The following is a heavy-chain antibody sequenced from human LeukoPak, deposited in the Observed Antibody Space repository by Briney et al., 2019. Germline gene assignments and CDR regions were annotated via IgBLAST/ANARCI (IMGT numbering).Heavy chain of an antibody. J-gene: IGHJ4*02. CDR1: GYSISIGYY. CDR2: IHHGGTT. D-gene: IGHD3-22*01. V-gene: IGHV4-38-2*02. CDR3: AGSKGLNYESSGYFDY. Sequence: SETLSLTCSVAGYSISIGYYWGWIRQPPGKGLEWIGSIHHGGTTFYNPSLKSRVTISVDTSKNQFFLNLSSVTAADTAMYYCAGSKGLNYESSGYFDYWGQGTLVTVSS.